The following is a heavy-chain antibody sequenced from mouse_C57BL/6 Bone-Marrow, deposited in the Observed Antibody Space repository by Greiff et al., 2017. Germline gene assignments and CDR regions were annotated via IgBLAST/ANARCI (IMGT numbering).Heavy chain of an antibody. Sequence: VQLQQPGAELVKPRASVKLSCKASGYTFTSYWMQWVKQRPGQGLEWIGEIDPSDSYTNYNQKFKGKATLTVDTSSSTAYMQLSSLTSEDSAVYYCASCTTGEEYFDVWGTGTTVTVSS. CDR1: GYTFTSYW. CDR2: IDPSDSYT. V-gene: IGHV1-50*01. J-gene: IGHJ1*03. CDR3: ASCTTGEEYFDV. D-gene: IGHD1-1*01.